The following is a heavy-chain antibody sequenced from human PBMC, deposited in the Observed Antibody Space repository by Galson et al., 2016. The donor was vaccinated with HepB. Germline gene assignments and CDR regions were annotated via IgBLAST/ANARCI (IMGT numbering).Heavy chain of an antibody. V-gene: IGHV4-59*01. Sequence: ETLSLTCTVSGGSIKSYYWSWIRQPPGRGLESIGYIYYRGTTNYNPTLKSRVTISVDTSENLFSLKLGSVTAADTAVYYCASLDYYDSSLPFWGQGALVIVSS. J-gene: IGHJ4*02. CDR3: ASLDYYDSSLPF. D-gene: IGHD3-22*01. CDR2: IYYRGTT. CDR1: GGSIKSYY.